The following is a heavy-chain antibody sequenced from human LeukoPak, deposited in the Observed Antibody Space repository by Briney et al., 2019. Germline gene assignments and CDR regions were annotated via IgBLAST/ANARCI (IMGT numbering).Heavy chain of an antibody. CDR3: AKDVGYCSGTSCYIFDY. J-gene: IGHJ4*02. V-gene: IGHV3-23*01. D-gene: IGHD2-2*02. CDR2: ISGSGGST. CDR1: GFTFSSYA. Sequence: GGSLRLSCAASGFTFSSYAMSWVRQAPGKGLEWVSAISGSGGSTYYADSVKGRFTISRDNSKNTLYLQMNSLRAEDTAVYYCAKDVGYCSGTSCYIFDYWGQGTLVTVSS.